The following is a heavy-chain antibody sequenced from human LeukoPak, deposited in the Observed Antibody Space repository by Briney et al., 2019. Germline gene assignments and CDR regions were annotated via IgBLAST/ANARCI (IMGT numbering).Heavy chain of an antibody. J-gene: IGHJ4*02. V-gene: IGHV3-7*01. Sequence: PGGSLRLSCAASGFTVSSYYMSWVRQAPGKGLEWVANIKQDGSEKYYVDSVKGRFTISRDNAKNSLYLQMNSLRAEDTAVYYCARRYFDYWGQGTLVTVSS. CDR2: IKQDGSEK. CDR1: GFTVSSYY. CDR3: ARRYFDY.